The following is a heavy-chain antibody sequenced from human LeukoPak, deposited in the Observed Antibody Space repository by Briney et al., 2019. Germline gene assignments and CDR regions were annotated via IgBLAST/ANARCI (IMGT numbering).Heavy chain of an antibody. CDR1: GFTLSTYA. CDR3: AKDHQYYYDSSGYQGYYYYYMDV. CDR2: TSSSDAGT. Sequence: GGSLRLSCAASGFTLSTYAMSWVRQTPGKGLEWVAATSSSDAGTYHADSVRGRFTTSRDNSKNTLYLQMNSLRAEDTAVYYCAKDHQYYYDSSGYQGYYYYYMDVWGKGTTVTISS. J-gene: IGHJ6*03. V-gene: IGHV3-23*01. D-gene: IGHD3-22*01.